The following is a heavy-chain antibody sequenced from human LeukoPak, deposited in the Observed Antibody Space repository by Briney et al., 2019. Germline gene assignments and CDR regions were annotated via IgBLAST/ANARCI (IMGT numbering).Heavy chain of an antibody. D-gene: IGHD2-2*01. CDR1: GGTFSSYT. CDR2: IIPILGIA. J-gene: IGHJ3*02. Sequence: GASVKVSCKASGGTFSSYTISWVRQAPGQGLEWMGRIIPILGIANYAQKFQGRVTITADKSTSTAYMELSSLRSEDTAVYYCASSRALYCSSTSCQTAIGAFDIWGQGTMVTVSS. V-gene: IGHV1-69*02. CDR3: ASSRALYCSSTSCQTAIGAFDI.